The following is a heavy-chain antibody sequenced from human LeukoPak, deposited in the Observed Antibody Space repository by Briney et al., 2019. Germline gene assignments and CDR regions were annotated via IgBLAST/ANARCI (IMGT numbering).Heavy chain of an antibody. CDR2: ISAHTGDT. Sequence: ASVEVSCKASGYTFTIYGITWVRQAPGQGLEWMGWISAHTGDTNYAQKLQARVTMTTDTSTSTAYMELRSLRSDDTAVYYCARDRRLSVDIAMAPFDYWGQGALVTVSS. J-gene: IGHJ4*02. CDR1: GYTFTIYG. CDR3: ARDRRLSVDIAMAPFDY. V-gene: IGHV1-18*04. D-gene: IGHD5-18*01.